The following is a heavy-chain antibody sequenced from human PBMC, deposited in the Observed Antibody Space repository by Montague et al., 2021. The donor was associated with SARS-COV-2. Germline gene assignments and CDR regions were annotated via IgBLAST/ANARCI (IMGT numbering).Heavy chain of an antibody. Sequence: TLSLTCTVSGASISSGSYYWSWIRQPAGKGLEWIGRISISGSTNYNPSLKSRVTISVDTSKNQFSLKLSSVTAADTAVYYCARDIAVAGLFDYWGQGTLSPSPQ. V-gene: IGHV4-61*02. J-gene: IGHJ4*02. D-gene: IGHD6-19*01. CDR3: ARDIAVAGLFDY. CDR2: ISISGST. CDR1: GASISSGSYY.